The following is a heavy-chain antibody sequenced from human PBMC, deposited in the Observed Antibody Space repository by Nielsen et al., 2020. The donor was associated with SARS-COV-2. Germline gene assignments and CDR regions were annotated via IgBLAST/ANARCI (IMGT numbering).Heavy chain of an antibody. CDR3: ARGDGAYSSSSDYYYYYGMDV. J-gene: IGHJ6*02. Sequence: SETLSLTCAVSGDSINSSNWWSWVRQPPGKGLEWIGEIYHSGRINYNPSLKSRVAISMEKSKNQFSLKLSSVTAADTAVYYCARGDGAYSSSSDYYYYYGMDVWGQGTTVTVSS. V-gene: IGHV4-4*02. D-gene: IGHD6-6*01. CDR2: IYHSGRI. CDR1: GDSINSSNW.